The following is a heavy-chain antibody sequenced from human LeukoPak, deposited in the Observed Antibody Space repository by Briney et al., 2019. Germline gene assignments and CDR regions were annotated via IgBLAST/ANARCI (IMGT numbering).Heavy chain of an antibody. Sequence: PSETLSLTCAVYGGSFSGYYWSWIRQPPGKGLEWIGEINHSGSTNYNPSLKSRVTISADTSKNQFSLKLSSVTAADTAVYYFATIAREGSGDYVYYYYGMDVWGQGTTVTVSS. CDR2: INHSGST. CDR1: GGSFSGYY. CDR3: ATIAREGSGDYVYYYYGMDV. D-gene: IGHD4-17*01. V-gene: IGHV4-34*01. J-gene: IGHJ6*02.